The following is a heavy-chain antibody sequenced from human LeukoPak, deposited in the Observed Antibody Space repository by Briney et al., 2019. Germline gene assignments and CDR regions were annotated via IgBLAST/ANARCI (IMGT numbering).Heavy chain of an antibody. D-gene: IGHD6-19*01. V-gene: IGHV3-53*01. CDR2: LYSGGAT. CDR1: GFTVSSNY. J-gene: IGHJ4*02. CDR3: TKLKGWYGEGFFDY. Sequence: GGSLRLSCAASGFTVSSNYMSWVRQPAGKGLEWVSVLYSGGATFYADSVKGRFTISRDTSKNTLYPQMNDLRADDTAVYYCTKLKGWYGEGFFDYWGQGTLVTASS.